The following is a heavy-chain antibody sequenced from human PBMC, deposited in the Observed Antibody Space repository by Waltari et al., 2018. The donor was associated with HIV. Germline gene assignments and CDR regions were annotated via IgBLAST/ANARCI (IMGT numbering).Heavy chain of an antibody. D-gene: IGHD6-6*01. J-gene: IGHJ6*02. CDR3: ARERGKIIAARPEGYYYYGMDV. Sequence: QVHLVQSGAEVKKPGASVTVSCKASGYPFTGYYIHWCGQAPGQGLEWMGWINPKSGGTKSAQKFQGRVTMTRDTSISTAYMELSRLKSDDTAVFYCARERGKIIAARPEGYYYYGMDVWGQGTTVTVS. CDR2: INPKSGGT. V-gene: IGHV1-2*02. CDR1: GYPFTGYY.